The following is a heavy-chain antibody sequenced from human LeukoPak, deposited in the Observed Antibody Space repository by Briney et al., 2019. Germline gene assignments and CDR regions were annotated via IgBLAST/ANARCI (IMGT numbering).Heavy chain of an antibody. CDR3: ARDSQWLGNWFDP. J-gene: IGHJ5*02. D-gene: IGHD3-22*01. CDR1: VFTFSRYW. V-gene: IGHV3-74*01. CDR2: INNDGSST. Sequence: GGSLRLSCAASVFTFSRYWMHWVRHAPGKGLVWGSRINNDGSSTSYAYSVKGRFTISRDNAKNTLYLQMNSLRAEDTAVYYCARDSQWLGNWFDPWGQGTLVTVSS.